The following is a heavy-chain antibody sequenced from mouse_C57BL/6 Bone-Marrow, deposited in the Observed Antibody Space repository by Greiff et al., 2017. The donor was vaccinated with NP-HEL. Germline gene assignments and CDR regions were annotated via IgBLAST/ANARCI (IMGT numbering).Heavy chain of an antibody. V-gene: IGHV1-62-2*01. CDR1: GYTFTEYT. J-gene: IGHJ3*01. D-gene: IGHD1-1*01. CDR2: FYPGSGSI. CDR3: ARHEGPPYYYGSSLFAY. Sequence: VQLQQSGAELVKPGASVKLSCKASGYTFTEYTIHWVKQRSGQGLEWIGWFYPGSGSIKYNEKFKDKATLTADKSSSTVYMELSRLTSEDSAVYFCARHEGPPYYYGSSLFAYWGQGTLVTVSA.